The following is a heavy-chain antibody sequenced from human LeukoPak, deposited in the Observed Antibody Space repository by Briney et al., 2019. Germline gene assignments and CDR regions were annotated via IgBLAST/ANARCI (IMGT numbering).Heavy chain of an antibody. V-gene: IGHV3-43*02. CDR2: ISGDGSGT. CDR3: ATQNPPGSGYYDTYNWFDP. Sequence: GGSLRLSCTASGFTFDDYVMHWVRQAPGRGLEWVSLISGDGSGTYYADSVKGRFTISRDNSKNSLFLHMSGLRAEDTALYYCATQNPPGSGYYDTYNWFDPWGQGTLVTVAS. CDR1: GFTFDDYV. J-gene: IGHJ5*02. D-gene: IGHD5-12*01.